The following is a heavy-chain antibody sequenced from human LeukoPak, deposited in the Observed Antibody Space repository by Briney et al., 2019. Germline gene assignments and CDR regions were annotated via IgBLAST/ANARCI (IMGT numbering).Heavy chain of an antibody. CDR2: IYTMGST. J-gene: IGHJ4*02. CDR3: ASFHRSGTDY. Sequence: SQTLSLTCTVPGGSISSGSYYWSWIRQPAGKGLEWIVRIYTMGSTNYNPSPKSRVTISGDTPKNQFSLKLSSVTAADTAVYYCASFHRSGTDYWGQGTLVTVSS. V-gene: IGHV4-61*02. D-gene: IGHD3-3*01. CDR1: GGSISSGSYY.